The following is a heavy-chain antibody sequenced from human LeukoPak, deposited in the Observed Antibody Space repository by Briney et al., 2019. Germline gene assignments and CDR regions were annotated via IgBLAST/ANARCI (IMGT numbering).Heavy chain of an antibody. V-gene: IGHV3-7*01. D-gene: IGHD3-16*01. Sequence: SWIRQHPGKGLEWVANIKQDGSEKYYVDSVKGRFTISRDNAKNSLYLQMNSLRAEDTAVYYCAREGGYYWGQGTLVTVSS. CDR3: AREGGYY. J-gene: IGHJ4*02. CDR2: IKQDGSEK.